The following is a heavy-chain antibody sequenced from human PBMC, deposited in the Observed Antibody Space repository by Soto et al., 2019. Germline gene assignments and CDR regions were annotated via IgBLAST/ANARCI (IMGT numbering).Heavy chain of an antibody. Sequence: ASVKVSCKASGYSFTAFYIHWVRQAPGKGLDWVGLVDPEDGEVKYAANFQGRVSIMADTSVDTSYMELNSLRSDDTADYYCATQITPTGGLLRNDYYVMDVWGQGTTVTVSS. V-gene: IGHV1-69-2*01. D-gene: IGHD2-8*02. CDR2: VDPEDGEV. J-gene: IGHJ6*02. CDR3: ATQITPTGGLLRNDYYVMDV. CDR1: GYSFTAFY.